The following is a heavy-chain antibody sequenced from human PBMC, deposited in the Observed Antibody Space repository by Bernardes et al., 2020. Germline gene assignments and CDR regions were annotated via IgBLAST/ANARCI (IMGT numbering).Heavy chain of an antibody. CDR2: IYSGGST. CDR3: ARAPSRDGCSSTSCYSGYYGMDV. V-gene: IGHV3-53*01. Sequence: GSLRLSCAASGFTVSSNYMSWVRPAPGKGLEWVSVIYSGGSTYYADSVKGRFTISRDNSKNTLYLQMNSLRAEDTAVYYCARAPSRDGCSSTSCYSGYYGMDVWGQGTTVTVSS. J-gene: IGHJ6*02. D-gene: IGHD2-2*01. CDR1: GFTVSSNY.